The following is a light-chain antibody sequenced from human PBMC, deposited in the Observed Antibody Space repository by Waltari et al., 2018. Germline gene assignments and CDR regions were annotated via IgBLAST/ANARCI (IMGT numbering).Light chain of an antibody. J-gene: IGKJ1*01. V-gene: IGKV3-20*01. Sequence: EIVLTQSPGTLSLSPGERATLSCRASQSVRGSLAWYQQKAGQAPRLLIYGASSRATGIPDRFSGSGSGTDFSLTISRLEPEEFAVYYCQHYVRLPAMFGQGTKVEI. CDR2: GAS. CDR3: QHYVRLPAM. CDR1: QSVRGS.